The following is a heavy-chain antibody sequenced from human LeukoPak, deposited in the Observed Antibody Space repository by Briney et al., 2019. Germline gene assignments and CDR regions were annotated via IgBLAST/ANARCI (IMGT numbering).Heavy chain of an antibody. Sequence: GRSLRLCCAASGFTFDDYAMHWVRQAPGKGLEWVSGISWNSGSIGYADSVKGRFTISRDNAKNSLYLQMNSLRAEDTALYYCAKDIPYYYGSGSYLGAFDIWGQGTMVTVSS. CDR2: ISWNSGSI. CDR3: AKDIPYYYGSGSYLGAFDI. J-gene: IGHJ3*02. CDR1: GFTFDDYA. D-gene: IGHD3-10*01. V-gene: IGHV3-9*01.